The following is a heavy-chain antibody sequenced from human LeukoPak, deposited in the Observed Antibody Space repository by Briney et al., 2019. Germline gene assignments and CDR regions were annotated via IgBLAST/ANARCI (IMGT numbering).Heavy chain of an antibody. D-gene: IGHD6-19*01. J-gene: IGHJ5*02. CDR1: GDSLSNYY. CDR2: ISYSGST. CDR3: ARRVLMSSAGVPDTWLDP. V-gene: IGHV4-59*08. Sequence: SETLSLTCTVSGDSLSNYYWNWIRQPPGKGLEWLGHISYSGSTIYNPSLNSRVTISLDTSKNQFSLSLNSVTAADTAVYFCARRVLMSSAGVPDTWLDPWGQGTLVTVSS.